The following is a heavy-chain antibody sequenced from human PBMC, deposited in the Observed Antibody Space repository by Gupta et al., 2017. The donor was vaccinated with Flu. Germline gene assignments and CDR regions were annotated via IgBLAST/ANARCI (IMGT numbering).Heavy chain of an antibody. CDR2: IERGPVVAAA. CDR1: GFPFNHAR. V-gene: IGHV3-15*04. D-gene: IGHD3-22*01. J-gene: IGHJ4*02. CDR3: TTDTLPYYDGTVYSAH. Sequence: EVQLVQSGGGLVQPGGSLRLSCAASGFPFNHARMSWVRQAPGKGLEWVGRIERGPVVAAADYAAFVEGTLTIQRAGTTDTPYLQMDRLKTGDSAVYYWTTDTLPYYDGTVYSAHWGQGTVVAVST.